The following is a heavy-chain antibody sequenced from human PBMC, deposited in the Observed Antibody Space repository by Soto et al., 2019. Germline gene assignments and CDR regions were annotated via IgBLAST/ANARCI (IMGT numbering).Heavy chain of an antibody. J-gene: IGHJ4*02. CDR1: GGTFSSYG. CDR2: IIPILGTS. Sequence: SVKVSCKVLGGTFSSYGITWVRQAPGQGLEWMGGIIPILGTSNYAQKFQGRVTISADESTSTAYMYLSSLRSEDTAVYYYAGVTSGYYSFDYWGQGTLVTVSS. D-gene: IGHD3-22*01. CDR3: AGVTSGYYSFDY. V-gene: IGHV1-69*13.